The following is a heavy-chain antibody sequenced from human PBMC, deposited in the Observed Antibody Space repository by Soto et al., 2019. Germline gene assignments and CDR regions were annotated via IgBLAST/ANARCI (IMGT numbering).Heavy chain of an antibody. CDR1: EGKIISRGDC. D-gene: IGHD2-15*01. CDR2: IFYTGST. Sequence: LSSSVAEGKIISRGDCWSRIKQPPGKGLEWIGSIFYTGSTYYSPSLKSRASMSMYTSKNLFSQRLRSLTAADTAVYFCARVKATLYRDYYFDFWVQGTLVPVSS. V-gene: IGHV4-30-4*01. J-gene: IGHJ4*02. CDR3: ARVKATLYRDYYFDF.